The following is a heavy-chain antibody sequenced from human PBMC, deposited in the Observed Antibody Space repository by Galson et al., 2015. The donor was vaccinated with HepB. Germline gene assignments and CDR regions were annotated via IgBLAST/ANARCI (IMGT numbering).Heavy chain of an antibody. J-gene: IGHJ4*02. D-gene: IGHD2-15*01. V-gene: IGHV3-15*07. CDR2: IKSKTDGGTT. CDR3: TTEGHYCSGGSCYSGPLY. Sequence: SLRLSCAASGFTFSSYAMHWVRQAPGKGLEWVGRIKSKTDGGTTDYAAPVKGRFTISRDDSKNTLYLQMNSLKTEDTAVYYCTTEGHYCSGGSCYSGPLYWGQGTLVTVSS. CDR1: GFTFSSYA.